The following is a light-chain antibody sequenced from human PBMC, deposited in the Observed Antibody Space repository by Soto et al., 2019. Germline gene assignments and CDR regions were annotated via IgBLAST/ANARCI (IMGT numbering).Light chain of an antibody. V-gene: IGLV2-14*01. CDR2: GVS. J-gene: IGLJ1*01. CDR1: GSDIGNYNY. CDR3: SSYTTSYFYV. Sequence: QSVLTQPASVSGSPGQSITISCTGTGSDIGNYNYVSWYQQHPGKAPKLMIYGVSNRPSGVSNRFSGSKSGNAASLTISGLQAEDEADYYCSSYTTSYFYVFGPGTKLTVL.